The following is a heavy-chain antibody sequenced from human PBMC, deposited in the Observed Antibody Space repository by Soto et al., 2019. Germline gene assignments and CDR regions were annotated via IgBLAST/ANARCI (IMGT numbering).Heavy chain of an antibody. J-gene: IGHJ5*02. Sequence: GGSLRLSCAASGFTFSSYSMNWVRQAPGEGLEWVSSISSSSSYIYYADSVKGRFTISRDNAKNSLYLQMNSLRAEDTAVYYCARAGISGYDSGWFDPWGQGTLVTVSS. D-gene: IGHD5-12*01. CDR1: GFTFSSYS. V-gene: IGHV3-21*01. CDR3: ARAGISGYDSGWFDP. CDR2: ISSSSSYI.